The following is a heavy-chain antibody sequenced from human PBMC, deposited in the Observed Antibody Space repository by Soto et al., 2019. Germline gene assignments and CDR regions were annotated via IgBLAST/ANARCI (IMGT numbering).Heavy chain of an antibody. D-gene: IGHD5-12*01. Sequence: ASVKVFCKTSGYGFSEYHMHWVRQAPGRGLEWIGWINTNSGGATYAEKFQGRVTMTRDTSISTAYMELISLRSDDTAVYYCAREGSGYNFWGQGTQVTVSS. CDR3: AREGSGYNF. CDR2: INTNSGGA. CDR1: GYGFSEYH. J-gene: IGHJ4*02. V-gene: IGHV1-2*02.